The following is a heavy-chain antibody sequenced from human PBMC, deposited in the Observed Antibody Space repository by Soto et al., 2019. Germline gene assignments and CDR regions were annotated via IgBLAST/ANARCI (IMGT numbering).Heavy chain of an antibody. CDR3: ARGSGGWPFFDY. D-gene: IGHD6-19*01. CDR1: GGSISSYY. Sequence: PSETLSLTCTVSGGSISSYYWSWIRQPPGKGLEWIGYIYYSGSTNYNPSLKSRVTISVDTSKNQFSLKLSSVTAADTAVYYCARGSGGWPFFDYWGQGTLVTAPQ. CDR2: IYYSGST. V-gene: IGHV4-59*01. J-gene: IGHJ4*02.